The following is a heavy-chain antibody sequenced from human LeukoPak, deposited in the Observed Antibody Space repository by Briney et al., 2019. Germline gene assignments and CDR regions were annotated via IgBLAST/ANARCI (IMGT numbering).Heavy chain of an antibody. V-gene: IGHV3-11*01. D-gene: IGHD5-12*01. CDR1: GFTFSSYA. CDR2: ISSSGSTI. CDR3: ARVDDSGYDWGHGDYGGDY. Sequence: GGSLRLSCAASGFTFSSYAMSWIRQAPGEGLEWVSYISSSGSTIYYADSVKGRFTISRDNAKNSLYLQMNSLRAEDTAVYDCARVDDSGYDWGHGDYGGDYWGQGTLVTVSS. J-gene: IGHJ4*02.